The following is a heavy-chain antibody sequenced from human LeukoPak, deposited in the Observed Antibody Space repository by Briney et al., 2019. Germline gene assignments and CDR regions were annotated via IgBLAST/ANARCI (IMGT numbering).Heavy chain of an antibody. CDR3: AKGGVAPDY. D-gene: IGHD2-21*01. CDR2: TRLDGSNK. V-gene: IGHV3-30*02. J-gene: IGHJ4*02. CDR1: GFTFSSYA. Sequence: GGSLRLSCEASGFTFSSYAMHWVRQAPGKELEWVAFTRLDGSNKYYADSVKGRFTISRDNSKNTLYLQMNSLRAEDTAVYYCAKGGVAPDYWGQGTLVTVSS.